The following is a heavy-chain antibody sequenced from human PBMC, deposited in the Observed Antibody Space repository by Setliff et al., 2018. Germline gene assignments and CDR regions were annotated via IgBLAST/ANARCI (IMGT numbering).Heavy chain of an antibody. CDR3: ARADSDSYYPYYFDF. D-gene: IGHD3-22*01. CDR1: GFSFSNYY. Sequence: GGSLRLSCVGSGFSFSNYYMSWVRQAPGKGLEWVSSIDSSSTWIYYADSVKGRFTISRDNAKNSLYLQMNSLRAEDTGKYFCARADSDSYYPYYFDFWGQGVLVTVSS. CDR2: IDSSSTWI. J-gene: IGHJ4*02. V-gene: IGHV3-21*04.